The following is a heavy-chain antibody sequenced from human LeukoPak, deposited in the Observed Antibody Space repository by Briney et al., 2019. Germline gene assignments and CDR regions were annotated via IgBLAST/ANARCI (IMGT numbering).Heavy chain of an antibody. Sequence: PSETLSLTCTVSGGSINNYYWSWIRQPPGKGLEWIGYIYYSGSTKYNPSLKSRVTISVDTSKNQFSLKLSSVTAADTALYYCTRVTVHGSSDYWGQGTLVTVSS. J-gene: IGHJ4*02. CDR2: IYYSGST. CDR3: TRVTVHGSSDY. D-gene: IGHD3-10*01. CDR1: GGSINNYY. V-gene: IGHV4-59*01.